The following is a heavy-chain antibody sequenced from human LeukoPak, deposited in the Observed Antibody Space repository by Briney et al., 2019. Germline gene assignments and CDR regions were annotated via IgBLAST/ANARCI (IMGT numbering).Heavy chain of an antibody. CDR3: ARVSPSTVTTLQYFDY. D-gene: IGHD4-17*01. J-gene: IGHJ4*02. CDR1: GFTFSSYW. Sequence: GGSLRLSCAASGFTFSSYWMSWVRQAPGKGLEWVANIKQDGSEKYYVDSVKGRFTISRGNAKNSLYLQMNSLRAEDTAVYYCARVSPSTVTTLQYFDYWGQGTLVTVSS. V-gene: IGHV3-7*01. CDR2: IKQDGSEK.